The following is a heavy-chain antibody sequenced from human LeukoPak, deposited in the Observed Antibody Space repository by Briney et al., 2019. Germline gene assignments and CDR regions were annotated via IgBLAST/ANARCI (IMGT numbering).Heavy chain of an antibody. V-gene: IGHV4-38-2*02. CDR2: IYHSGST. CDR1: GHSISSGYY. D-gene: IGHD1-26*01. J-gene: IGHJ3*02. Sequence: SETLSLTCTVSGHSISSGYYWGWIRQPPGKGLEWIGSIYHSGSTYYNPSLQSRVTISVDTSKNQFSLKLSSVTAADTAVYYCARDEIVGAPGRHDAFDIWGQGTMVTVSS. CDR3: ARDEIVGAPGRHDAFDI.